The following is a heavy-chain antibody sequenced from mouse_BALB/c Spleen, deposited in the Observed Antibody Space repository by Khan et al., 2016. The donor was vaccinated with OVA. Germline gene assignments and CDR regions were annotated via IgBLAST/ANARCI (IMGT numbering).Heavy chain of an antibody. CDR1: GFSLTGYG. CDR2: IWGDGST. D-gene: IGHD2-10*01. Sequence: VQLKESGPGLVAPSQSLSITCTVSGFSLTGYGVNWVRQPPGKGLEWLGMIWGDGSTDYNSALKSRLNLSKDNSKSQVFLKMNSLQTDDTARYHCARAYYGNYREAMDYWGQGTSVTVSS. J-gene: IGHJ4*01. CDR3: ARAYYGNYREAMDY. V-gene: IGHV2-6-7*01.